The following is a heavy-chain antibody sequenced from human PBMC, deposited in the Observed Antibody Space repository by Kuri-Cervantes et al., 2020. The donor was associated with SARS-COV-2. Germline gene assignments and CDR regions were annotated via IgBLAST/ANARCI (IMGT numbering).Heavy chain of an antibody. CDR2: SNHRGTT. V-gene: IGHV4-34*01. Sequence: GSLRLSCAAYGGSFSGYCWSWIRQPPGKGLEWMGESNHRGTTNYNPSLKSRVTVSVDTSKNQFSLKLSSVTAADTAVYYCARRGDQFDYWGQGTLVTGSS. J-gene: IGHJ4*02. CDR1: GGSFSGYC. D-gene: IGHD3-16*01. CDR3: ARRGDQFDY.